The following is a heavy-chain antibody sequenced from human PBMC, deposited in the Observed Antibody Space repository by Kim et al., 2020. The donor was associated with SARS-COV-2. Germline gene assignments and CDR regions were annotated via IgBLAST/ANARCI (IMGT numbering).Heavy chain of an antibody. Sequence: SETLSLTCTVSGGYITTYYWSWIRQSPGRGLEWIGYVHFDGSTNHNPSLMSRVTISLDTSNSRFSLKLTSVTAADTAVYFCSSEGIGSSDYWGQGTRVTVS. D-gene: IGHD2-21*01. CDR2: VHFDGST. J-gene: IGHJ4*02. CDR1: GGYITTYY. CDR3: SSEGIGSSDY. V-gene: IGHV4-59*01.